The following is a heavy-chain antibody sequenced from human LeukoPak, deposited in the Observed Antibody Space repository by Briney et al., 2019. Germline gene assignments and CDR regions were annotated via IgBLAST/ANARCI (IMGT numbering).Heavy chain of an antibody. J-gene: IGHJ4*02. V-gene: IGHV1-2*06. CDR3: ARTAARRFDY. CDR2: INSNSGGT. D-gene: IGHD6-6*01. Sequence: ASVRVSCKTSGYTFSDYNIHWVRQAPGQGLEWTGRINSNSGGTNYAQKFQGRVTMTRDTSISTAYMELSGLRSDDTAVYYCARTAARRFDYWGQGTLVTVSS. CDR1: GYTFSDYN.